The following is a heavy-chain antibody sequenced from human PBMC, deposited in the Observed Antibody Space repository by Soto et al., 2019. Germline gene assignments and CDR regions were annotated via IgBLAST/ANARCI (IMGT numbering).Heavy chain of an antibody. V-gene: IGHV3-23*01. CDR2: ISGSGGST. CDR1: GFTFSSYA. D-gene: IGHD5-18*01. Sequence: GGSLRLSCAASGFTFSSYAMSWVRQAPGKGLEWVSAISGSGGSTYYADSVKGRFTISRDNSKNTLYLQMNSLRAEDMAVYYCAPQLPSYGHPYWGQGTLVTVSS. J-gene: IGHJ4*02. CDR3: APQLPSYGHPY.